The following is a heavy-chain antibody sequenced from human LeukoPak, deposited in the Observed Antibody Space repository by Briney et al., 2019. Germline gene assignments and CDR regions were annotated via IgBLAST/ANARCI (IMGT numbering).Heavy chain of an antibody. Sequence: SVKVSCKASGGTFSSYAISWVRQAPGQGLEWMGGIIPIFGTANYAQKFRGRVTITADKSTSTAYMELSSLRSEDTAVYYCARGVYYDILTGYHWGQGTLVTVSS. CDR2: IIPIFGTA. V-gene: IGHV1-69*06. J-gene: IGHJ5*02. CDR3: ARGVYYDILTGYH. CDR1: GGTFSSYA. D-gene: IGHD3-9*01.